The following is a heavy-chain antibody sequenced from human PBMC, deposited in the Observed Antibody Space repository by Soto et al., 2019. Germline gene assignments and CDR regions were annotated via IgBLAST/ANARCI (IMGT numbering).Heavy chain of an antibody. J-gene: IGHJ4*02. Sequence: QVQLVESGGGVVQPGRSLRLSCAASGFTFSSYGRHWVRQAPGKGLEWVAVISYDGSNKYYADYVKGRFTISRDNSKNTLYLQMNSLRAEDTAVYYCAKDRDIVVVVAAFDYWGQGTLVTVSS. D-gene: IGHD2-15*01. V-gene: IGHV3-30*18. CDR3: AKDRDIVVVVAAFDY. CDR2: ISYDGSNK. CDR1: GFTFSSYG.